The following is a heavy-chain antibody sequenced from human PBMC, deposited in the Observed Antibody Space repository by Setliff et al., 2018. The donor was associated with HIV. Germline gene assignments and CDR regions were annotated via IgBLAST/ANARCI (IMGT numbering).Heavy chain of an antibody. Sequence: SETLSLTCTVSGYSMSDNYYWGWIRQPPEKGLEWIGLIYYSGSTNYSPSLKSRVTISVDSSKNQFSLKLTSVTAADAAIYYCARQFPPYHSGAHYSDLWSQGTLVTVSS. CDR1: GYSMSDNYY. D-gene: IGHD6-19*01. CDR2: IYYSGST. CDR3: ARQFPPYHSGAHYSDL. V-gene: IGHV4-59*01. J-gene: IGHJ5*02.